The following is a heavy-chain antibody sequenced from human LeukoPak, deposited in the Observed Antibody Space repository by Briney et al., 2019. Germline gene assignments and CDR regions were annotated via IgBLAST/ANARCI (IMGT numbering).Heavy chain of an antibody. Sequence: GASVKVSCKASGYTFTSYDINWVRQATGQGLEWMGWMNPNSGNTGYAQKFQGRVTMTRNTSISTAHMELSSLRSEDTAVYYCARGIAVAGTWFDPWGQGTLVTVSS. CDR2: MNPNSGNT. CDR1: GYTFTSYD. CDR3: ARGIAVAGTWFDP. D-gene: IGHD6-19*01. V-gene: IGHV1-8*01. J-gene: IGHJ5*02.